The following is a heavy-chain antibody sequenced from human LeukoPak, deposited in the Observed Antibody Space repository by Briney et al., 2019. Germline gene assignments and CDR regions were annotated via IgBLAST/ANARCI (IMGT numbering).Heavy chain of an antibody. Sequence: ASVKVSCKASGYTFTSYGISWVRQAPGQGLEWMGWINPNSGGTNYAQKFQGRVTMTRDTSTSTAYMELSRLRSDDTAVYYCARLLIAAAGTHQDYWGQGTLVTVSS. CDR1: GYTFTSYG. CDR3: ARLLIAAAGTHQDY. D-gene: IGHD6-13*01. J-gene: IGHJ4*02. CDR2: INPNSGGT. V-gene: IGHV1-2*02.